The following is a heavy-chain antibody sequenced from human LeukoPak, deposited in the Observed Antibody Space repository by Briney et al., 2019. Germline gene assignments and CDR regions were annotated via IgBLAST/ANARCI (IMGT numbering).Heavy chain of an antibody. CDR2: IYSSGST. V-gene: IGHV4-4*07. D-gene: IGHD6-13*01. CDR1: GGSNNNYY. CDR3: ARGQLIAAPRPNYFDY. Sequence: SETLSLTCTVSGGSNNNYYWSWIRQPAGKGLEWIGRIYSSGSTNYNPSLKSRVTISVDTSKNQFSLKLSSVTAADTVVYYCARGQLIAAPRPNYFDYWGQGTLVTVSS. J-gene: IGHJ4*02.